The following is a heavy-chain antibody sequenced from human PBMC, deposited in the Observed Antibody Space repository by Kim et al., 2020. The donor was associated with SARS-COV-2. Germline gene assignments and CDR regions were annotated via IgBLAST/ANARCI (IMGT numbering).Heavy chain of an antibody. V-gene: IGHV3-15*01. CDR1: GFTFSNAW. Sequence: GGSLRLSCAASGFTFSNAWMSWVRQAPGKGLEWVGRIKSKTDGWTTDYAAPVKGRFTISRDDSKNTLYLQMNSLKTEDTAVYYCTTAPLRITMIPWGQGTLVTVSS. CDR2: IKSKTDGWTT. D-gene: IGHD3-22*01. CDR3: TTAPLRITMIP. J-gene: IGHJ5*02.